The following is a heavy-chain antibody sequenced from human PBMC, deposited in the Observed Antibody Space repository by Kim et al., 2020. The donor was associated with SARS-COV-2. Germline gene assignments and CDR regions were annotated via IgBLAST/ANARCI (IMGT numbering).Heavy chain of an antibody. CDR3: AREGIGAAGKPTDY. D-gene: IGHD6-13*01. Sequence: NPNLKIRVTRAVDTSKNQFSLKRSSVTDADTAVYYCAREGIGAAGKPTDYWGQGTLVTVSS. J-gene: IGHJ4*02. V-gene: IGHV4-34*01.